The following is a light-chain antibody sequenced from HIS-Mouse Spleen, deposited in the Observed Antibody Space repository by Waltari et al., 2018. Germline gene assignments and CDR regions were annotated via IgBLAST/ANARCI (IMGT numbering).Light chain of an antibody. J-gene: IGLJ2*01. Sequence: SYELTQPPSVSVSPGQTARITCSGDALPKKYAYWYQQKSGQAPVLVIYEDSKRPSGIPERFYVSSSGTMATLTISGAQVEDEADYYCYTTDSSGNHRVFGGGTKLTVL. V-gene: IGLV3-10*01. CDR3: YTTDSSGNHRV. CDR1: ALPKKY. CDR2: EDS.